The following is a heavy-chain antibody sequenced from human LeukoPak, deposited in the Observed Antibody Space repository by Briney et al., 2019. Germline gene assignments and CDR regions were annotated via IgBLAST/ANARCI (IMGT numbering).Heavy chain of an antibody. V-gene: IGHV4-31*03. Sequence: SETLSLTCTVSGGSISSGGYYWSWTRQHPGKGLEWIGYIYYSGSTCYNPSLKSRVTISVDTSKNQFSLKLSSVTAADTAVYYCARDHQLLPFDYWGQGTLVTVSS. D-gene: IGHD2-2*01. CDR2: IYYSGST. J-gene: IGHJ4*02. CDR3: ARDHQLLPFDY. CDR1: GGSISSGGYY.